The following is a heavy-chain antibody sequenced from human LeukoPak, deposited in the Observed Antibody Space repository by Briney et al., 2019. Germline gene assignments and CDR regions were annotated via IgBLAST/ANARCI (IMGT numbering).Heavy chain of an antibody. D-gene: IGHD2-2*02. CDR2: ISAYNGNT. Sequence: ASVKVSCKASGYTFTSYGISWVRQAPGQGLEWMGWISAYNGNTNYARKLQGRVTMTTDTSTSTAYMELRSLRSDDTAVYYCARADRYCSSTSCYNFDPWGQGTLVTVSS. V-gene: IGHV1-18*01. CDR1: GYTFTSYG. CDR3: ARADRYCSSTSCYNFDP. J-gene: IGHJ5*02.